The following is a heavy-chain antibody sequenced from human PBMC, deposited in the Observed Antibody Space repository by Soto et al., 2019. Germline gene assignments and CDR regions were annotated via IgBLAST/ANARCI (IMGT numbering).Heavy chain of an antibody. D-gene: IGHD3-22*01. CDR3: ARRYDSSGYYWTLDAFDI. V-gene: IGHV4-59*01. CDR1: GGSISSYY. Sequence: SETLSLTCTVSGGSISSYYWSWIRQPPGKGLEWIGYIYYSGSTNYNPSLKSRVTISVDTSKNQFSLKLSSVTAADTAVYYCARRYDSSGYYWTLDAFDIWGQGTMVT. J-gene: IGHJ3*02. CDR2: IYYSGST.